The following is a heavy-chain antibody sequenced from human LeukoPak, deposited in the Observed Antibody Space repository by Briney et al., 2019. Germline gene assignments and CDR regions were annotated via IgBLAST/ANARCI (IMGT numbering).Heavy chain of an antibody. D-gene: IGHD2-21*01. J-gene: IGHJ4*02. CDR1: GFTFSSYA. CDR3: ARVSTEDLYSLPY. CDR2: IYSGGST. Sequence: PGGSLRLSCAASGFTFSSYAMSWVRQAPGKGLEWVSVIYSGGSTYYADSVKGRFTISRDNSKNTLYLQMNSLRAEDTAVYYCARVSTEDLYSLPYWGQGTLVTVSS. V-gene: IGHV3-53*01.